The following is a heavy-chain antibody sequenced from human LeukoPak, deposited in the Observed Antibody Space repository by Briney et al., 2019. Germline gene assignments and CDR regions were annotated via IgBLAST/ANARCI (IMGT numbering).Heavy chain of an antibody. CDR2: TYYRSKWYN. D-gene: IGHD5/OR15-5a*01. J-gene: IGHJ5*02. V-gene: IGHV6-1*01. Sequence: ASQTLSLTCALSGDSLSSNTGGWNWIRQSPSRGLEWLVRTYYRSKWYNDYAVSVKSRITINPDTSKNQVSLHLNPVTPEDTAVYYCARYDRSVGWFDPWGQGTLVTVSS. CDR3: ARYDRSVGWFDP. CDR1: GDSLSSNTGG.